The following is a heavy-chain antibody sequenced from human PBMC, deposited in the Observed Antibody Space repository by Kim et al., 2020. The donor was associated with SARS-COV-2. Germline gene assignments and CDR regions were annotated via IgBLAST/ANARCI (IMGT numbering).Heavy chain of an antibody. J-gene: IGHJ4*02. D-gene: IGHD3-9*01. Sequence: YAQKFQGRVTMTRDTSTSTVYMELSSLRSEDTAVYYCARANRYFDWFLFDYWGQGTLVTVSS. CDR3: ARANRYFDWFLFDY. V-gene: IGHV1-46*01.